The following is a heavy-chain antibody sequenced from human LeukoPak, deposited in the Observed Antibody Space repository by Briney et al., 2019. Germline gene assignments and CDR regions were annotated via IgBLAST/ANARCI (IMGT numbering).Heavy chain of an antibody. CDR2: ISYDGSNK. V-gene: IGHV3-30*03. Sequence: PGRSLRLSCAASGFTFSSYGMHWVRQAPGKGLEWVAVISYDGSNKYYADSVKGRFTISRDNSKNTLYLQMNSLRAEDTALYYCARVNDVLTGYQDYWGQGTLVTVSS. J-gene: IGHJ4*02. CDR1: GFTFSSYG. D-gene: IGHD3-9*01. CDR3: ARVNDVLTGYQDY.